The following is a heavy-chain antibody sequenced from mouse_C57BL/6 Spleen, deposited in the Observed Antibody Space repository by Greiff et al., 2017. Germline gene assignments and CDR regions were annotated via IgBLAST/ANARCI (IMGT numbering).Heavy chain of an antibody. D-gene: IGHD2-4*01. CDR1: GYTFTSYW. CDR3: AIWNYDYDGFAY. Sequence: QVQLQQPGAELVMPGASVKLSCKASGYTFTSYWMHWVKQRPGQGLEWIGEIDPSDSYTNYNQKFKGKSTLTVDKSPRTAYMQLSSLTSEDSAVYYCAIWNYDYDGFAYWGQGTLVTVSA. CDR2: IDPSDSYT. J-gene: IGHJ3*01. V-gene: IGHV1-69*01.